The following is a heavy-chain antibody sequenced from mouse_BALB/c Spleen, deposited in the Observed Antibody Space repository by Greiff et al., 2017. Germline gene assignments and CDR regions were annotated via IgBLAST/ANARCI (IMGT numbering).Heavy chain of an antibody. V-gene: IGHV1-4*02. J-gene: IGHJ1*01. CDR2: INPSSGYT. CDR3: ARWLSPLRYFDV. CDR1: GYTFTSYT. Sequence: VQLQQSAAELARPGASVKMSCKASGYTFTSYTMHWVKQRPGQGLEWIGYINPSSGYTEYNQKFKDKTTLTADKSSSTAYMQLSSLTSEDSAVYYCARWLSPLRYFDVWGAGTTVTVSS. D-gene: IGHD2-2*01.